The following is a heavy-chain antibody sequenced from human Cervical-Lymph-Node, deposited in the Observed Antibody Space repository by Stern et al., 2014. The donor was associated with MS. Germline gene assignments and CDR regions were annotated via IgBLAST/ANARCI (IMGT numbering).Heavy chain of an antibody. CDR3: ARGDDKTPYDY. CDR1: GYTFTNTG. CDR2: VSTYNGNT. V-gene: IGHV1-18*01. J-gene: IGHJ4*02. D-gene: IGHD1-1*01. Sequence: QVQLVQSGAEVKKPGASVKVSCKASGYTFTNTGINWVRLAPGQGPEWMGWVSTYNGNTKYAQKLRGRVTMTTDTSTSTAYMELRSLRSDDTAVYYCARGDDKTPYDYWGQGTLVTVSS.